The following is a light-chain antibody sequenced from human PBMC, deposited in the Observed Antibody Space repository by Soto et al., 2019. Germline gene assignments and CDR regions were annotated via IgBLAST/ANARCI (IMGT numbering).Light chain of an antibody. CDR1: SSDIGAYNY. J-gene: IGLJ2*01. V-gene: IGLV2-8*01. CDR3: SSYAGSNNYVV. CDR2: EVS. Sequence: QSALTQPPSASGSAGQSVTISCTGTSSDIGAYNYVSWYQQHPGKAPKLVIYEVSKRPSGVPDRFSGSKSGNTASLTVSGLQAEDEADYYCSSYAGSNNYVVFGGGTKLTVL.